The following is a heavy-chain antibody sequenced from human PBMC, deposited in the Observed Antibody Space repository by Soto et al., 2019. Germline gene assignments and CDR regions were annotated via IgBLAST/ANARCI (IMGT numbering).Heavy chain of an antibody. V-gene: IGHV4-31*03. D-gene: IGHD2-2*01. CDR2: IYYSGST. CDR1: GGSISSGGYY. J-gene: IGHJ6*03. CDR3: ARGGGSGLLSSALGPTYYYYYMDV. Sequence: QVQLQESGPGLVKPSQTLSLTCTVSGGSISSGGYYWSWIRQHPGKGLEWIGYIYYSGSTYYNPSLKSRVTISVDPSKNQFSLKRSSVTAADTAVYYCARGGGSGLLSSALGPTYYYYYMDVWGKGTTVTVSS.